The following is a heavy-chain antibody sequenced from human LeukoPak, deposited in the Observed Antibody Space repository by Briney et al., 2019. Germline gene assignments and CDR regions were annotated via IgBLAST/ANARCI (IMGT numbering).Heavy chain of an antibody. Sequence: GGSLRLSCAASGFTFSSYGMHWVRQAPGKGLEWVAVISYDGSNKYYADSVKGRFTISRDNSKNTPYLQMNSLRAEDTAVYYCAKSGPPRWGIWFGEYWGQGTLVAVSS. CDR1: GFTFSSYG. CDR2: ISYDGSNK. V-gene: IGHV3-30*18. D-gene: IGHD3-10*01. J-gene: IGHJ4*02. CDR3: AKSGPPRWGIWFGEY.